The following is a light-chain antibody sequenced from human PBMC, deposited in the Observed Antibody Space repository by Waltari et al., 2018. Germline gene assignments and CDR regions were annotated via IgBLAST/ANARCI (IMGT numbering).Light chain of an antibody. CDR3: SSYTGGSTFYV. Sequence: QSALTQPASVSGSPGQSITIPCTGTSSDVGTYTYVSWYQQHPGKVPKLIIYGVSNRPSGVSNRFSGSKSGNTASLTISGLQAEDEADYYCSSYTGGSTFYVFGTGTKVAVL. V-gene: IGLV2-14*01. J-gene: IGLJ1*01. CDR1: SSDVGTYTY. CDR2: GVS.